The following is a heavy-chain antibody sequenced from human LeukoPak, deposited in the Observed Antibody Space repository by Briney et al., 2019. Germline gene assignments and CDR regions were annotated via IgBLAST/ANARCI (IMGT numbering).Heavy chain of an antibody. J-gene: IGHJ5*02. CDR2: IYYSGST. CDR1: GGSISSGDYY. V-gene: IGHV4-30-4*01. CDR3: ARGRRGGYSYGNWFDP. D-gene: IGHD5-18*01. Sequence: SETLSLTCTVSGGSISSGDYYWSWIRQPPGKGLEWIGYIYYSGSTYYNPSLKSRVTISVDTSKNQFSLKLSSVTAADTAVYYCARGRRGGYSYGNWFDPWGQGTLVTVSS.